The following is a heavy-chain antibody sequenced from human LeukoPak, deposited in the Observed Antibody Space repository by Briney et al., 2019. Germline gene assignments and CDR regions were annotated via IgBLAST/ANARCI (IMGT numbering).Heavy chain of an antibody. CDR3: AKYGNSGWVIDN. CDR1: GGSVSSGSYY. J-gene: IGHJ4*02. V-gene: IGHV4-61*01. Sequence: SETLSLTCTVSGGSVSSGSYYWTWIRQPPGKGLEYIGYIYYTGGTNYNPSLKSRVTISVDTSKNQFSLKLSSVTAADTAVYFCAKYGNSGWVIDNWGQGTLVTVSS. CDR2: IYYTGGT. D-gene: IGHD6-19*01.